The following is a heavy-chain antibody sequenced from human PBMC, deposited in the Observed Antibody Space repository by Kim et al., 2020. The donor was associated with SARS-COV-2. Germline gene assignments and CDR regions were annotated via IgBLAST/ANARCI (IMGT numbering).Heavy chain of an antibody. V-gene: IGHV3-23*01. CDR1: EFSFSNYA. CDR2: INYRGNAT. CDR3: ARDQGPNFGGVMGDF. J-gene: IGHJ6*02. Sequence: GGSLRLSCAASEFSFSNYAMSWVRQFPGKGLEWVSSINYRGNATYYADSVNGRFTVSRDNTKNRLFLQMTSLRADDTAIYYCARDQGPNFGGVMGDFWG. D-gene: IGHD3-16*01.